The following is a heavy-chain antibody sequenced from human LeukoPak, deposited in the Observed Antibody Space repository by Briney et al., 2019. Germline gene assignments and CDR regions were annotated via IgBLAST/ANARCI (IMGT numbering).Heavy chain of an antibody. CDR2: INPKSGGA. Sequence: ASVKVSCKASGYTFTGYYIHWVRQAPGQGLEWMGRINPKSGGANYRQTFQGRVTMTRDTSTSTAYMELSRVTSDDTAVYYCARYKYHFDCWGQGTLVTVSS. J-gene: IGHJ4*02. V-gene: IGHV1-2*06. CDR1: GYTFTGYY. D-gene: IGHD1-14*01. CDR3: ARYKYHFDC.